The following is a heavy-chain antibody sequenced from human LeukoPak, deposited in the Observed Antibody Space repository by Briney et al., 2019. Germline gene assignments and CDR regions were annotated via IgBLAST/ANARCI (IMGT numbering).Heavy chain of an antibody. Sequence: GGSLRLSCAASGFTFSSYWMSWVRQAPGKGLEWVANIKQDGSEKYYADSVKGRFTISRDNAKNSLYLQMNSLRAEDTAVYYCARGRMRYFDWLLYLPYYFDYWGQGTLVTVSS. J-gene: IGHJ4*02. CDR2: IKQDGSEK. V-gene: IGHV3-7*01. D-gene: IGHD3-9*01. CDR1: GFTFSSYW. CDR3: ARGRMRYFDWLLYLPYYFDY.